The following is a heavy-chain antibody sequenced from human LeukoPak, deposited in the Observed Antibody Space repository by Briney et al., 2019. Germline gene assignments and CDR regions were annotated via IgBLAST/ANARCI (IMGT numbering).Heavy chain of an antibody. D-gene: IGHD2-2*01. CDR3: ARAGDIVVVAVTGAGYYYMDV. CDR1: GYTFTSYA. V-gene: IGHV1-3*01. Sequence: GASVKVSCKASGYTFTSYAMHWVRQAPGQRLEWMGWINAGNGNTKYSQKFQGRVTITRDTSASTAYMELSSLRSEDTAVYYCARAGDIVVVAVTGAGYYYMDVWGKGTTVTVSS. CDR2: INAGNGNT. J-gene: IGHJ6*03.